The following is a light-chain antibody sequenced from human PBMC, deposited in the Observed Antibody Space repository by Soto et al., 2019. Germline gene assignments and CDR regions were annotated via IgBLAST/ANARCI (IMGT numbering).Light chain of an antibody. CDR3: QNYNSAPQT. Sequence: DIQMTQSPSSLSASVGDRVTITCRASQAIRNSLAWYQQKPGKVPSLLIYAASTLQPGVPSRFSGSGSGTDFTLTISSLQPEDVATYYCQNYNSAPQTFGQGTKVEIK. V-gene: IGKV1-27*01. J-gene: IGKJ1*01. CDR1: QAIRNS. CDR2: AAS.